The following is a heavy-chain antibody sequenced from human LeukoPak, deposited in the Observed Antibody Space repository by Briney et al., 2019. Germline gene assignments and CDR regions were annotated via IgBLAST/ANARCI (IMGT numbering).Heavy chain of an antibody. J-gene: IGHJ3*02. V-gene: IGHV1-2*02. D-gene: IGHD4-17*01. Sequence: GASVKVSCKASGYTFTGYYMHWVRQAPGQGLEWMGWINPNSGGTNYAQKFQGRVTMTRDTSISTAYMELSRLRSDDTAVYYCARRTNCYPYGDTIKGAFDIWGQGTMVTVSS. CDR1: GYTFTGYY. CDR3: ARRTNCYPYGDTIKGAFDI. CDR2: INPNSGGT.